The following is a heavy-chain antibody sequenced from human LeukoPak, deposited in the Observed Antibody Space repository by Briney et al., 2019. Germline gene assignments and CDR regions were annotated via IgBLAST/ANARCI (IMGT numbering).Heavy chain of an antibody. CDR3: ARGEAY. CDR2: IYTSGST. V-gene: IGHV4-4*07. J-gene: IGHJ4*02. Sequence: SETMSLTCTVSGGSISSYYWSWNRQPAGKGLGWIGRIYTSGSTNYNPSLKSRVTMSVDTSKNQFSLKLSSVTAADTAVYYCARGEAYWGQGTLVTVSS. CDR1: GGSISSYY.